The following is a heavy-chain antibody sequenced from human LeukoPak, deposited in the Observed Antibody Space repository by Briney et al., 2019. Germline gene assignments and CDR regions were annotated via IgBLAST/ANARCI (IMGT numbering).Heavy chain of an antibody. CDR2: IYYSGST. V-gene: IGHV4-39*01. J-gene: IGHJ5*02. CDR3: ARSTRSVAAPRNWFDP. Sequence: PSETLSLTCTVSGGSISSSSYYWGWIRQPPGKGLEWIGSIYYSGSTYYNPSLKSRVTISVDTSKNQFSLKLSSVTAADTAVYYCARSTRSVAAPRNWFDPWGQGTLVTVSS. D-gene: IGHD6-19*01. CDR1: GGSISSSSYY.